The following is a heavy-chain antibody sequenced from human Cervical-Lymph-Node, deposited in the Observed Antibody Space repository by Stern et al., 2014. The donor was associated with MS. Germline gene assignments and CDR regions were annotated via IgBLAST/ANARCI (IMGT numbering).Heavy chain of an antibody. CDR1: GFTFRDYY. J-gene: IGHJ4*02. CDR2: ISASGGAN. CDR3: VPEVIVAAMDDFDY. D-gene: IGHD5-12*01. Sequence: VQLVESGGGLVKPGGSLRLSCAASGFTFRDYYMSWIRQAPGKGLEWVSFISASGGANHYAASVKGRFIISRDNAKNSVFLQMNSLRAEDTAVYYCVPEVIVAAMDDFDYWGQGTLVTVSS. V-gene: IGHV3-11*01.